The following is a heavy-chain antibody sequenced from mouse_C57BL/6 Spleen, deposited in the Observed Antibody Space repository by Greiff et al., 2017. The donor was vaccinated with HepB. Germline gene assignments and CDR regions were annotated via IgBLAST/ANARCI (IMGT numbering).Heavy chain of an antibody. CDR2: ISDGGSYT. J-gene: IGHJ4*01. CDR1: GFTFSSYA. V-gene: IGHV5-4*01. Sequence: DVKLVESGGGLVKPGGSLKLSCAASGFTFSSYAMSWVRQTPEKRLEWVATISDGGSYTYYPDNVKGRFTISRDNAKNNLYLQMSHLKSEDTAMYYCARDDYYGSSYRYYAMDYWGQGTSVTVSS. D-gene: IGHD1-1*01. CDR3: ARDDYYGSSYRYYAMDY.